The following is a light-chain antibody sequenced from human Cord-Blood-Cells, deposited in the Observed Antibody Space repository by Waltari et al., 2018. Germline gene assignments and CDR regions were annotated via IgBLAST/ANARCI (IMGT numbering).Light chain of an antibody. V-gene: IGLV2-14*01. CDR2: EVS. CDR1: SSDVGGYNY. Sequence: QSALTQPASVSGSPGQSITISCTGTSSDVGGYNYVSWYQPHPGKAPKLLIYEVSKRPSGVSNRFSGSKSGNTASLTSSGLQAEDEADYYCSSYTSSSTLVFGGGTKLTVL. J-gene: IGLJ2*01. CDR3: SSYTSSSTLV.